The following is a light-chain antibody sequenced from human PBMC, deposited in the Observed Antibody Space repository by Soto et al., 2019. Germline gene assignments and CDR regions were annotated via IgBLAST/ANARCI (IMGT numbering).Light chain of an antibody. CDR2: GAS. V-gene: IGKV3-20*01. CDR3: QQYGSSPFT. Sequence: LLTQSPGTLSLSPGERATLSCRASQSVSSSYLAWYQQNPGQAPRLLIYGASSRATGIPDRFSGSGSGTDFTLTISRLEPEDFAVYYCQQYGSSPFTFGPGTKVDIK. CDR1: QSVSSSY. J-gene: IGKJ3*01.